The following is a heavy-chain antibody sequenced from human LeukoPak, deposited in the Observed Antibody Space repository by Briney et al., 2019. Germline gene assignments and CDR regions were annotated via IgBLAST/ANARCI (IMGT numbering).Heavy chain of an antibody. D-gene: IGHD3-22*01. CDR1: GYNFTSYW. CDR3: ARTYYYDSSGYYYRAAFDI. J-gene: IGHJ3*02. Sequence: GESLKISCKGSGYNFTSYWIGWVRQMPGKGLEWMGIIYPGDSDTRYSPSFRGQVTISADKSISTAYLQWSSLKASDTAMYYCARTYYYDSSGYYYRAAFDIWGQGTVVTVSS. V-gene: IGHV5-51*01. CDR2: IYPGDSDT.